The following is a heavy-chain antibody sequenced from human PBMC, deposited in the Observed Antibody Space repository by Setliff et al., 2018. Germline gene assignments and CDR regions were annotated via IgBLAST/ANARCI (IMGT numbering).Heavy chain of an antibody. CDR3: ARAGGSGWYFDAFDI. CDR2: INPSGGST. J-gene: IGHJ3*02. CDR1: GYTFTSYY. Sequence: ASVKVSCKASGYTFTSYYMHWVRQAPGQGLEWMGIINPSGGSTSYAQKFQGRVTMTRDTSISTAYMELSRLRSDDTAVYYCARAGGSGWYFDAFDIWGQGTMVTVSS. V-gene: IGHV1-46*01. D-gene: IGHD6-19*01.